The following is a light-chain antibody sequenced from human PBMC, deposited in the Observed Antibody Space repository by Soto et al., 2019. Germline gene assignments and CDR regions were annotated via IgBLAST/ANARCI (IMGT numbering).Light chain of an antibody. Sequence: EIVLTQSPATLCLSPGERATLSCRASQSVSSYLAWYQQKPGQAPRLLIYDASNRATGIPARFSGSGSGTDLTLTISSLEPEDFAVYYCQQRSNWRFTFGPGTKVDIK. CDR1: QSVSSY. CDR3: QQRSNWRFT. J-gene: IGKJ3*01. V-gene: IGKV3-11*01. CDR2: DAS.